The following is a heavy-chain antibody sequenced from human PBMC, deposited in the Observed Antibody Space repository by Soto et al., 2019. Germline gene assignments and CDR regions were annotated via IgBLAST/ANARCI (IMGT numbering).Heavy chain of an antibody. J-gene: IGHJ5*02. CDR3: AKKGSGGNRFDT. CDR1: GFTFSSHA. CDR2: SGSSGAT. V-gene: IGHV3-23*01. Sequence: GGSLRLSCAASGFTFSSHAMSWVRQSHGKGPEWVAASGSSGATYFADSVKGRFTISRDNSKNTLFLEMNSLSPEDTGVYSCAKKGSGGNRFDTWGQGTLVTVS.